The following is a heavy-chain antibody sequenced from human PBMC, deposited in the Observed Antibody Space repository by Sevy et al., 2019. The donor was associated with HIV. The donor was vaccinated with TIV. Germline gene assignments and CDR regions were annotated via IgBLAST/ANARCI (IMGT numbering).Heavy chain of an antibody. J-gene: IGHJ5*02. Sequence: GGSLRLSCVASGFTFNTYAMSWVRQAPGRGLEWVSSISGSGGDTYYADSEKGRFTISRDNSKNTLYLHMDSLRVEDTAVYYCVRYLAVATTWGQGTLVTVSS. D-gene: IGHD3-9*01. CDR3: VRYLAVATT. CDR1: GFTFNTYA. CDR2: ISGSGGDT. V-gene: IGHV3-23*01.